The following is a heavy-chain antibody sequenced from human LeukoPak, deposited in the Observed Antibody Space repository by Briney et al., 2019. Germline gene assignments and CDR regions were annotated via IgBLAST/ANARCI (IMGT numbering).Heavy chain of an antibody. V-gene: IGHV1-18*01. CDR1: GYTFNRYA. CDR3: ARHLYGDYFFDY. CDR2: INAYNGNT. J-gene: IGHJ4*02. D-gene: IGHD4-17*01. Sequence: ASVKLSCKASGYTFNRYAISWVRQAPGQGLEWMGWINAYNGNTNYAQKSQGRVSMTTDTSTSTAYMGLRSLRSDDTAAYYCARHLYGDYFFDYWGQGTLITVSS.